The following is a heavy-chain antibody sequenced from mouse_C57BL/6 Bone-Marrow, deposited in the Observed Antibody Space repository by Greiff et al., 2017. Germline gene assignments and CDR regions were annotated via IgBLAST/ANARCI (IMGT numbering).Heavy chain of an antibody. V-gene: IGHV1-69*01. J-gene: IGHJ2*01. CDR2: LDPSDSYT. CDR3: ARSSYEVYFDY. CDR1: GYTFTSYW. D-gene: IGHD3-1*01. Sequence: QVQLQQPGAELVMPGASVKLSCKASGYTFTSYWMHWVKQRPGQGLEWIGELDPSDSYTNYNQKFKGKSTLTVDKSSSTAYMQLSSLTSEDSAVYYCARSSYEVYFDYWGQGTTLTVSS.